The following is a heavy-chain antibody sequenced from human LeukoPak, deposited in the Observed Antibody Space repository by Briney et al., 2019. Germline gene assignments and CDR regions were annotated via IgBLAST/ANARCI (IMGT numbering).Heavy chain of an antibody. D-gene: IGHD6-13*01. J-gene: IGHJ6*02. CDR1: GFTFSGYA. Sequence: GGSLRLSCVASGFTFSGYAMSWVRQAPGKGLEWVSAIGGSGGSTYYADSVKGRFTVSRDDFKNTLYLQMNSLRVEDTAVYYCAKDEAPAAGSWNYYYGMDVWGQGTTVTVSS. V-gene: IGHV3-23*01. CDR2: IGGSGGST. CDR3: AKDEAPAAGSWNYYYGMDV.